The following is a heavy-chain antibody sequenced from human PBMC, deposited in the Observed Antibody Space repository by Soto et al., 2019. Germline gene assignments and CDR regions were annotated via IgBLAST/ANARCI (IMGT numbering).Heavy chain of an antibody. D-gene: IGHD2-8*01. CDR1: GFTFRKYA. CDR2: ISDSDDDT. CDR3: AKDGGVSARYFDT. Sequence: EVQLLESGGGLGQPGGSLRLSCTASGFTFRKYAMSWVRQAPGKGLEWMSGISDSDDDTYYADSVRGRFTISRDNSKNTLYLQKNSLRGDDTAVYYCAKDGGVSARYFDTWGQGTLVTVSS. V-gene: IGHV3-23*01. J-gene: IGHJ4*02.